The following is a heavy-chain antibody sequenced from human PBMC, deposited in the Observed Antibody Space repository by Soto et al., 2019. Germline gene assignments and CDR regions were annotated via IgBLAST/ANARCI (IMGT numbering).Heavy chain of an antibody. Sequence: KTSETLSLTCAVYGGSFSGYYWSWIRQPPGKGLEWIGEINHSGSTNYNPSLKSRVTISVDTSKNQFSLKLSSVTAADTAVYYCASYANWGTDYWGQGTLVTVSS. D-gene: IGHD3-16*01. V-gene: IGHV4-34*01. J-gene: IGHJ4*02. CDR3: ASYANWGTDY. CDR2: INHSGST. CDR1: GGSFSGYY.